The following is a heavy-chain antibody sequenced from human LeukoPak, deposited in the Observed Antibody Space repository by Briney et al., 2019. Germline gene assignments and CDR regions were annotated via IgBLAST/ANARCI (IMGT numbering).Heavy chain of an antibody. Sequence: SETLSLTCTVSGGSISSSSYFWGWIRQPPGKGLEWIGTIHYSGSTYYNPSLKRRVTISVDTSKNQFSLRLTSVTAADTAVFYCARGSGFFPFDQWGQGTLVAVSS. V-gene: IGHV4-39*01. CDR2: IHYSGST. J-gene: IGHJ4*02. D-gene: IGHD3-22*01. CDR3: ARGSGFFPFDQ. CDR1: GGSISSSSYF.